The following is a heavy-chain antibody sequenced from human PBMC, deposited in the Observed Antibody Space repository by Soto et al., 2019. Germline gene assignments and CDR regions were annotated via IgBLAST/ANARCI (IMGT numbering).Heavy chain of an antibody. D-gene: IGHD3-9*01. J-gene: IGHJ6*02. CDR2: IVVGSGNT. V-gene: IGHV1-58*01. Sequence: SVKVSCKASGFTFTSSAVQWVRQARGQRLEWIGWIVVGSGNTNYAQKFQERVTITRDMSTSTAYMELSSLRSEDTAVYYCAAANLTYYDILTGYSQVLNYDYYGMDVGG. CDR1: GFTFTSSA. CDR3: AAANLTYYDILTGYSQVLNYDYYGMDV.